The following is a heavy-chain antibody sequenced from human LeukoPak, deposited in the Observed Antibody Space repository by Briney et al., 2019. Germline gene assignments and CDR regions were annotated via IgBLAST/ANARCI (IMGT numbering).Heavy chain of an antibody. D-gene: IGHD3-10*01. CDR1: GGSFSGYY. V-gene: IGHV4-34*01. Sequence: KTSETLSLTCAVYGGSFSGYYWSWIRQPPGKGLEWIGEINHSGSTNYNPSLKSRVTISVDTSKNQFPLKLSSVTAADTAVYYCARGYGSGSYYKRYFDYWGQGTLVTVTS. J-gene: IGHJ4*02. CDR3: ARGYGSGSYYKRYFDY. CDR2: INHSGST.